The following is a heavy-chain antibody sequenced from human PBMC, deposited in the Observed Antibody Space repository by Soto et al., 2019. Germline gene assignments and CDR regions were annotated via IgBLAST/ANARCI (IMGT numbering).Heavy chain of an antibody. CDR3: ARGTLVVPAASDWFDP. CDR1: GGTFSSYT. D-gene: IGHD2-2*01. V-gene: IGHV1-69*02. Sequence: QVQLVQSGAEVKKPGSSVKVSCKASGGTFSSYTISWVRQAPGQGREWMGRIIPILGIANYAQKFQGRVTLTADKSTSTAYMELSSLRSEDTAVYYCARGTLVVPAASDWFDPWGQGTLVTVSS. J-gene: IGHJ5*02. CDR2: IIPILGIA.